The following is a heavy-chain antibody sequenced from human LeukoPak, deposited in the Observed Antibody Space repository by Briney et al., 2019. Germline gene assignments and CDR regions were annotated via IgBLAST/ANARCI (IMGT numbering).Heavy chain of an antibody. V-gene: IGHV3-53*01. J-gene: IGHJ3*02. D-gene: IGHD6-6*01. CDR1: GFTVSSNY. Sequence: PGGSLRLSCTASGFTVSSNYMSWVRQAPGKGLEWVSVIYSGGSTYYADSVKGRFTISRANSKTTLYLQMNRLSAEDTAVYYCASGARTIAARPGARGEAFDIWGQGTMVSVSS. CDR3: ASGARTIAARPGARGEAFDI. CDR2: IYSGGST.